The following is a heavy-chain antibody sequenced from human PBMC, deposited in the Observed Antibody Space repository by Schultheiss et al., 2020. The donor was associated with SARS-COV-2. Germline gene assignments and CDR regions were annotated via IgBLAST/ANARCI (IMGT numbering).Heavy chain of an antibody. J-gene: IGHJ2*01. CDR3: AREGSPAATSWYFDL. CDR2: INPNSGGT. V-gene: IGHV1-2*02. CDR1: GYTFTSYY. D-gene: IGHD2-2*01. Sequence: ASVKVSCKASGYTFTSYYMHWVRQAPGQGLEWMGWINPNSGGTGYAQKLQGRVTMTTDTSTSTAYMELRSLRSDDTAVYYCAREGSPAATSWYFDLWGRGTLVTVSS.